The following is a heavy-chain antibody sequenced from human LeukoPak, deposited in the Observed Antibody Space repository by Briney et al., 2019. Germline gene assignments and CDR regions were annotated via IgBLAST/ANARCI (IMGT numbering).Heavy chain of an antibody. CDR3: ARSVPDYTRFDY. V-gene: IGHV3-23*01. CDR2: FKTNSGQV. CDR1: GFTFSDYA. D-gene: IGHD4-11*01. Sequence: GGSLRLSCVASGFTFSDYAMNWVRQAPGKGLEWVSTFKTNSGQVYYAESVRGRFTISRDNSKNTVYLRMSSLRAEDTALYYCARSVPDYTRFDYWGQGALVTVSS. J-gene: IGHJ4*02.